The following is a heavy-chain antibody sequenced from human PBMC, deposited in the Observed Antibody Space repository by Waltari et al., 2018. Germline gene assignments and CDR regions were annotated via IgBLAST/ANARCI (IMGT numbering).Heavy chain of an antibody. Sequence: QVQLQESGPGLVKPSETLSLTCAVSGYSISSGYYWGWIRQPPGKGLEWIGSIYHSGSTYYNPSLKGRVTISVDTSKNQFSLKLSSVTAADTAVYYCARHPAEMGATAYYFDYWGQGTLVTVSS. CDR3: ARHPAEMGATAYYFDY. D-gene: IGHD1-26*01. J-gene: IGHJ4*02. V-gene: IGHV4-38-2*01. CDR2: IYHSGST. CDR1: GYSISSGYY.